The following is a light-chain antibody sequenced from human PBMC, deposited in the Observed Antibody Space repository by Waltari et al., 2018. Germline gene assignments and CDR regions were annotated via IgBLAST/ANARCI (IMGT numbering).Light chain of an antibody. J-gene: IGLJ3*02. CDR2: DND. CDR1: SSNIGNKY. CDR3: GTWDTSLSAWV. Sequence: VSAAPGQKVTISCAGSSSNIGNKYVSWYQQFPGTAPKLLIYDNDKRPSGIPDRFSASKSGTSATLGITGLQTGDEANYYCGTWDTSLSAWVFGGGTKLTVL. V-gene: IGLV1-51*01.